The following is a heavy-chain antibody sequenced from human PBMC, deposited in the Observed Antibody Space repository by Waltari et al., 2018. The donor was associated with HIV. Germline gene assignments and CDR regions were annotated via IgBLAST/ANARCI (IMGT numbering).Heavy chain of an antibody. CDR3: ARGVSIVRGVMIRGHMDV. CDR1: GYTLSAYT. V-gene: IGHV1-18*01. D-gene: IGHD3-10*01. Sequence: VQLVQSGAEMRKPGASVTVSCRASGYTLSAYTISWVRQAPGQGLEWLGWISGYNGNTNYAQKFQGRVNMTTDTSTSTAHMELRSLRSDDTAVYYCARGVSIVRGVMIRGHMDVWGQGTTVTVSS. J-gene: IGHJ6*02. CDR2: ISGYNGNT.